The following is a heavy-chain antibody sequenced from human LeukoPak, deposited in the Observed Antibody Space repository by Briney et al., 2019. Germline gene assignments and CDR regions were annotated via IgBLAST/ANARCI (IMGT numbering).Heavy chain of an antibody. CDR1: GGSISSSNW. J-gene: IGHJ5*02. CDR3: ARVLIGYGYVCWFDP. V-gene: IGHV4-4*02. D-gene: IGHD5-18*01. Sequence: PSETLSLTCAVSGGSISSSNWWSWVRQPPGKGLEWIGEIYHSGSTNYNPSLKSRVTISVDKSKNQFSLKLSSVTAADTAVYYCARVLIGYGYVCWFDPWGQGTLVTVSS. CDR2: IYHSGST.